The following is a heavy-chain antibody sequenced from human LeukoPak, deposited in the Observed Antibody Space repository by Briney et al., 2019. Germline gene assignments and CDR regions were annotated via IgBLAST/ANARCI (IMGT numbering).Heavy chain of an antibody. V-gene: IGHV4-59*12. CDR1: GGSISNYY. J-gene: IGHJ4*02. CDR3: ARESYYYDSSGYSPLDY. D-gene: IGHD3-22*01. CDR2: IYYSGST. Sequence: SETLSLTCTVSGGSISNYYWSWIRQPPGKGLEWIGYIYYSGSTNYNPSLKSRLTISVDTSRNQFSLKLSSVTAADTAVYYCARESYYYDSSGYSPLDYWGQGTLVTVSS.